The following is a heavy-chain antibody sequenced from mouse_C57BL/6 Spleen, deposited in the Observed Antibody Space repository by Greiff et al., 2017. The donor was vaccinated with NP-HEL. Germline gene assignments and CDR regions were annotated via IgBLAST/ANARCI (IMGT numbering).Heavy chain of an antibody. CDR3: ARWQLRLLAMDY. CDR2: LYPGDGDT. D-gene: IGHD3-2*02. Sequence: QVQLQQSGPELVKPGASVKISCKASGYAFSSSWMNWVKQRPGKGLEWIGRLYPGDGDTNYNGKFKGKATLTADKSSSTAYMQLSSLTSEDSAVYFCARWQLRLLAMDYWGQGTSVTVSS. CDR1: GYAFSSSW. J-gene: IGHJ4*01. V-gene: IGHV1-82*01.